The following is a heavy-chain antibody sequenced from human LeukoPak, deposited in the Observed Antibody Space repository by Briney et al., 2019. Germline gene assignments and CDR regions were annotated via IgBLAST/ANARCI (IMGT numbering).Heavy chain of an antibody. Sequence: GGSLTLSCAASGFTFSSYAMSWVRQAPGKGLEWVSSISVSGTYTYYADSVKGRFTISRDNAKNSLYLQMNSLRAEDTAVYYCARGPYGSGSYHTPLLSWGQGTLVTVSS. V-gene: IGHV3-23*01. J-gene: IGHJ5*02. CDR1: GFTFSSYA. D-gene: IGHD3-10*01. CDR3: ARGPYGSGSYHTPLLS. CDR2: ISVSGTYT.